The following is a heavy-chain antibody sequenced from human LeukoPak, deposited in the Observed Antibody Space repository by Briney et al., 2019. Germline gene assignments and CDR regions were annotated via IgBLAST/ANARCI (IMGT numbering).Heavy chain of an antibody. V-gene: IGHV4-4*07. CDR3: ARGNNNNVFDS. J-gene: IGHJ4*02. CDR2: ISTSGRT. Sequence: SETLSLTCTVSGGSTSSYYWNWIRQPAENGVEWIGRISTSGRTNSNPSLKSRLTMSLDPSKNQFSLKLSSVTAQDTGVYYCARGNNNNVFDSWGQGTLVTVSS. CDR1: GGSTSSYY. D-gene: IGHD1-14*01.